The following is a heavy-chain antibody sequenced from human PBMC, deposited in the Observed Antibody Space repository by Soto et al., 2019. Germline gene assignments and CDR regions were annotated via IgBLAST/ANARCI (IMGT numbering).Heavy chain of an antibody. CDR2: MNPHSGRT. J-gene: IGHJ6*02. CDR1: GYTFTSYD. V-gene: IGHV1-8*01. CDR3: ARGVENIVVVLDVFGYYGMDV. D-gene: IGHD2-2*01. Sequence: QVHLVQSGAEVKKPGASVKVSCTASGYTFTSYDINWVRQAAGQGPEWMGYMNPHSGRTGYAEKFQGRVTITMDTSTSTVYMDLSRLTSEDTAVYYCARGVENIVVVLDVFGYYGMDVWGQGTTVTVSS.